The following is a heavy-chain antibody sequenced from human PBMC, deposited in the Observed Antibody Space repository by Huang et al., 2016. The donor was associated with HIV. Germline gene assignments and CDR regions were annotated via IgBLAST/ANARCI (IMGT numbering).Heavy chain of an antibody. CDR2: ISPLHDTT. D-gene: IGHD5-18*01. CDR1: GGTVSSFS. J-gene: IGHJ4*02. V-gene: IGHV1-69*13. CDR3: ARGVGNSNRGFAI. Sequence: QVQLVQSGAEMKKSGSSVKVSCKASGGTVSSFSFTWVRQAPGHGLEWMGGISPLHDTTDLEQKVRGRVTLTADESTNTAVMELSGLTSQDTAVYYCARGVGNSNRGFAIWGQGTLVTVS.